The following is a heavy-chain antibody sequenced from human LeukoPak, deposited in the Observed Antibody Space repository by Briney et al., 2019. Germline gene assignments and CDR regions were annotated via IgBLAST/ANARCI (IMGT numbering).Heavy chain of an antibody. J-gene: IGHJ4*02. CDR3: ARDRDYYDSSGYYDY. Sequence: GGSLRLSCAASGFTFSSYGMQWVRQAPGKGLEWVAVIWYDGSNKYYADSVKGRFTISRDNSKNTLYLQMNSLRAEDTAVYYCARDRDYYDSSGYYDYWGQGTLVTVSS. D-gene: IGHD3-22*01. CDR1: GFTFSSYG. V-gene: IGHV3-33*01. CDR2: IWYDGSNK.